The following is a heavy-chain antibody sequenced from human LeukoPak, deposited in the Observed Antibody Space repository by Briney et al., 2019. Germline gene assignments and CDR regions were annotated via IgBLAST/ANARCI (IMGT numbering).Heavy chain of an antibody. CDR1: GGSISSYY. Sequence: SETLSLTRTVSGGSISSYYWSWIRQPPGKGLEWIGYIYYSGSTNYNPSLKSRVTISLDTSKNHFSLKLRSVTAADTGIYYCARHSRSAYTGYENAFDIWGQGTMVTVSS. CDR3: ARHSRSAYTGYENAFDI. CDR2: IYYSGST. D-gene: IGHD5-12*01. V-gene: IGHV4-59*08. J-gene: IGHJ3*02.